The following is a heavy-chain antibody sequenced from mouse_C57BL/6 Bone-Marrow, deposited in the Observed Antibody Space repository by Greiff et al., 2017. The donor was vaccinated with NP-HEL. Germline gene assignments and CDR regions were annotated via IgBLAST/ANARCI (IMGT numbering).Heavy chain of an antibody. J-gene: IGHJ1*03. CDR1: GYTFTSYW. V-gene: IGHV1-52*01. Sequence: QVQLQQPGAELVRPGSSVKLSCKASGYTFTSYWMHWVKQRPIQGLEWIGNIDPSDSESHYNQKFKDKATLTVDKSSSTAYMQLRSLTSEDSAVYYCARKGDYGSSFTFYWYVDVWGTGTTVTVSS. CDR2: IDPSDSES. D-gene: IGHD1-1*01. CDR3: ARKGDYGSSFTFYWYVDV.